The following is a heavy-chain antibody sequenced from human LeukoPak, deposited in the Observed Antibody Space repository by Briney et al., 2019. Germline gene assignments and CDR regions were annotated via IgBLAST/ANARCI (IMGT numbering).Heavy chain of an antibody. CDR2: ISAYNGNT. J-gene: IGHJ3*02. CDR3: ARDRVVVVAATQLFAFDI. CDR1: GYTFTSYG. D-gene: IGHD2-15*01. V-gene: IGHV1-18*01. Sequence: GASVKVSCKASGYTFTSYGISWVRQAPGQGLEWMGWISAYNGNTNYAQKLQGRVTMTTDTSTSTAYMELRSLRSDDTAVYYCARDRVVVVAATQLFAFDIWGQGTWSPSLQ.